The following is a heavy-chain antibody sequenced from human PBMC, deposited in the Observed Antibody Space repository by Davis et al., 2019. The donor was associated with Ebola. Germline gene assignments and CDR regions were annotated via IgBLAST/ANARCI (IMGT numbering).Heavy chain of an antibody. D-gene: IGHD2-2*01. Sequence: GESLKISCAASGFTFSSYSMNWVRQAPGKGLEWVSSISSSSSYIYYADSVKGRFTISRDNAKNSLYLQMNSLRAEDTAVYYCARRGVVVPAARSGWFDPWGQGTLVTVSS. J-gene: IGHJ5*02. CDR1: GFTFSSYS. CDR3: ARRGVVVPAARSGWFDP. V-gene: IGHV3-21*01. CDR2: ISSSSSYI.